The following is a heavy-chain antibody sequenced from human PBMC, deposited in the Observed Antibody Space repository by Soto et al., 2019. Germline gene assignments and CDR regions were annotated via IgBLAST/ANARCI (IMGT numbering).Heavy chain of an antibody. Sequence: SQTLSLTCVISGDSVSSNRAALNWVRQSPSRGLEWLGRTYYRSKWKNDYAVSVNSRITINPDTSKNQLSLQLNSVTPEDTAVYYCVRGVDSSFDYWGQGTLVTVSS. CDR1: GDSVSSNRAA. J-gene: IGHJ4*02. CDR2: TYYRSKWKN. CDR3: VRGVDSSFDY. D-gene: IGHD6-13*01. V-gene: IGHV6-1*01.